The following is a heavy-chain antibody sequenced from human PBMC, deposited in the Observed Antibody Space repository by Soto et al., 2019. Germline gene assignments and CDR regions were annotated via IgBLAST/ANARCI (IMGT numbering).Heavy chain of an antibody. CDR1: EFTFRSYW. CDR3: ARSLPGTYGAFDL. D-gene: IGHD1-7*01. J-gene: IGHJ3*01. CDR2: ISGDGSST. V-gene: IGHV3-74*01. Sequence: EVQLVDSGGGLGQPGGSLRLSCAASEFTFRSYWMHWVRQSPGKGLVCVSRISGDGSSTTYADSVRGRFTISRDKAKNTVYLQMDSLRAEDTAVYYCARSLPGTYGAFDLWGQGTMVTVSS.